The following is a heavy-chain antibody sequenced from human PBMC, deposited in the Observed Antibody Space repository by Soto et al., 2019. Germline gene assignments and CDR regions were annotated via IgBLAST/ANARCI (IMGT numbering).Heavy chain of an antibody. J-gene: IGHJ4*02. V-gene: IGHV3-43*01. CDR3: ATGFGSGSPWRQYFEN. D-gene: IGHD3-10*01. CDR1: GFTFDDCT. CDR2: IDYNGRGT. Sequence: PGGSLRLSCAASGFTFDDCTMHWVRQAPGKGLEWVSLIDYNGRGTYYANSVKGRFTISRDNSKNSLYLQMTSLRAEDTALYYCATGFGSGSPWRQYFENWGQGTLVTVSS.